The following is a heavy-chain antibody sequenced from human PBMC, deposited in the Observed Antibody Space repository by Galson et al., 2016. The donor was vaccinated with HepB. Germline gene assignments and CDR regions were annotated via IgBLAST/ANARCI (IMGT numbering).Heavy chain of an antibody. Sequence: SVKVSCKASGGTFSSYAISWVRQAPGQGLEWMGGIIPIFGTANYAQKFQGRATITADESTNTAYMELSSLRSEETAVYYCAGLFWSGAPRAESFDIWGQGTMVTASS. CDR1: GGTFSSYA. D-gene: IGHD3-3*01. CDR2: IIPIFGTA. V-gene: IGHV1-69*13. J-gene: IGHJ3*02. CDR3: AGLFWSGAPRAESFDI.